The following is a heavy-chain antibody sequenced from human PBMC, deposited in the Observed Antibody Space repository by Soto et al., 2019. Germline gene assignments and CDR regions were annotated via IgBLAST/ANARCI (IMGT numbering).Heavy chain of an antibody. J-gene: IGHJ3*02. CDR3: AKGVAATHDAFDI. CDR2: ISGSGGST. Sequence: EVQLLESGGGLVQPGGSLRLSCAASGFTFSSYAMSWVRQAPGKGLEWVSAISGSGGSTYYADSVKDRFTISSDNSKNTLYLQMTSLRAEDTAVYYWAKGVAATHDAFDIWGQGTMVTVSS. V-gene: IGHV3-23*01. D-gene: IGHD2-15*01. CDR1: GFTFSSYA.